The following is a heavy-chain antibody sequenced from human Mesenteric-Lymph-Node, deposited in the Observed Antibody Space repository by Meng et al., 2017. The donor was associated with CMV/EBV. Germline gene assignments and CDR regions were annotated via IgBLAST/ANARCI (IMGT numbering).Heavy chain of an antibody. V-gene: IGHV5-51*01. Sequence: KVSCKGSGYSFTSYWIGWVRQMPGKGLEWMGIIYPGDSDTRYSPSFQDQVTISADKSISTAYLQWSSLKASDTAMYYCARRGLKRAGGGYNLFDYWGQGTLVTVSS. CDR2: IYPGDSDT. CDR1: GYSFTSYW. CDR3: ARRGLKRAGGGYNLFDY. J-gene: IGHJ4*02. D-gene: IGHD5-24*01.